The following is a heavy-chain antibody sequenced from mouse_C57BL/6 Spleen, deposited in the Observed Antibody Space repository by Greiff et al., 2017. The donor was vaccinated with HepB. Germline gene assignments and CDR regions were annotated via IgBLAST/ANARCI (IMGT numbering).Heavy chain of an antibody. CDR2: IRSKSNNYAT. CDR1: GFSFNTYA. Sequence: EVKLMESGGGLVQPQGSLKLSCAASGFSFNTYAMNWVRQAPGKGLEWVARIRSKSNNYATYYADSVKDRFTISRDDSESMLYLQMNNLKTEDTAMYYCVRQTVGNLDWYFDVWGTGTTVTVSS. J-gene: IGHJ1*03. V-gene: IGHV10-1*01. CDR3: VRQTVGNLDWYFDV. D-gene: IGHD1-1*01.